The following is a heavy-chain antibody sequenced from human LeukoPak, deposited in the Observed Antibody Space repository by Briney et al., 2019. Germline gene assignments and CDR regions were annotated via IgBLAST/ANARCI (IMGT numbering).Heavy chain of an antibody. CDR3: ARGKYYYGSGVDY. V-gene: IGHV3-20*04. Sequence: PGGSLRLSCAASGFTFSSYWMSWVRQAPGKGLEWVSGINWNGGSTGYADSVKGRFTISRDNAKNSLYLQMNSLRAEDTALYYCARGKYYYGSGVDYWGQGTLVTVSS. J-gene: IGHJ4*02. D-gene: IGHD3-10*01. CDR2: INWNGGST. CDR1: GFTFSSYW.